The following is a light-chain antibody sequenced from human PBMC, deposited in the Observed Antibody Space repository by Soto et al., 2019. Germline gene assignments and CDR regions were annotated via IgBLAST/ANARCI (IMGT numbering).Light chain of an antibody. CDR1: QRISSW. Sequence: DSQMTQSPSTLSASVGDRVTITCRASQRISSWLAWYQQKPGKAPKLLIYDASSLESGVPSRFSGSGSGSEFSLSISSLQPDDFATYYCKQYNSYSPITFGQGTRLEIK. CDR2: DAS. V-gene: IGKV1-5*01. J-gene: IGKJ5*01. CDR3: KQYNSYSPIT.